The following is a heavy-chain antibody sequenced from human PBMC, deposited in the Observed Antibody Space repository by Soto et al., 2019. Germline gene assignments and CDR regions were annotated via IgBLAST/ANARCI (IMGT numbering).Heavy chain of an antibody. V-gene: IGHV1-69*13. J-gene: IGHJ6*02. CDR3: ARVSYSSGPTDYYYGMDV. Sequence: SVKVSCKASGGTFSSYAISWVRQAPGQGLEWMGGIIPIFGTANYAQKFQGRVTITADESTSTAYMELSSLRSEDTAVYYCARVSYSSGPTDYYYGMDVWGQGTTVTSP. CDR1: GGTFSSYA. CDR2: IIPIFGTA. D-gene: IGHD6-19*01.